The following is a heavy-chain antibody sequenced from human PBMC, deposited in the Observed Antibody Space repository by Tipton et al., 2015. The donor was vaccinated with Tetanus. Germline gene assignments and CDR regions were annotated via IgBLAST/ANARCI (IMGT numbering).Heavy chain of an antibody. V-gene: IGHV3-33*01. D-gene: IGHD2-15*01. CDR2: SWYDGTDK. CDR1: GFIFSSYG. J-gene: IGHJ4*02. CDR3: AREADCSGGSCFSGEFDN. Sequence: SLRLSCAASGFIFSSYGIHWVRQAPGKGLEWVADSWYDGTDKYYADSVKGRFTISRDNSKNTLYLQMNSLRAEDTAVYYCAREADCSGGSCFSGEFDNWGQGTQVTVSS.